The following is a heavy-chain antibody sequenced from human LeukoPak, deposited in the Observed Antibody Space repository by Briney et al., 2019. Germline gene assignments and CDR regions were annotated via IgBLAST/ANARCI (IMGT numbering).Heavy chain of an antibody. J-gene: IGHJ4*02. CDR1: GYSFTSYW. CDR3: ARRSGSYYDSSGYSVH. Sequence: GESLRISCKGSGYSFTSYWIGWMRQIPGKGLEWMGIIYPGDSDTRYSPSFQGQVTISADKSISTAYLQWSSLKASDTAMYYCARRSGSYYDSSGYSVHWGQGTLVTVSS. V-gene: IGHV5-51*01. D-gene: IGHD3-22*01. CDR2: IYPGDSDT.